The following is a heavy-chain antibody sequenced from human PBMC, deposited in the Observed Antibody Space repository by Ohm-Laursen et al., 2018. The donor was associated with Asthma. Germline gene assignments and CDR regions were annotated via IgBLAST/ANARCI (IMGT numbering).Heavy chain of an antibody. V-gene: IGHV3-21*01. CDR3: ARIGPEWELPGREYSLHH. D-gene: IGHD1-26*01. CDR1: GYTFSRYS. Sequence: SLRLSCSASGYTFSRYSIHWVRQVPGKGLEWVASISTASTFIYYADSVRGRFTTSGDNAKNSVYLQMNSLRAEDTALYYCARIGPEWELPGREYSLHHWGQGTQVTVSS. CDR2: ISTASTFI. J-gene: IGHJ1*01.